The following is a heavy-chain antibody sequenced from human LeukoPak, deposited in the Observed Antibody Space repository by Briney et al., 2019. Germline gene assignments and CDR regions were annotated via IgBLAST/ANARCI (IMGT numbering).Heavy chain of an antibody. CDR3: ARASAYSGYETIDY. CDR2: IYTSGST. D-gene: IGHD5-12*01. J-gene: IGHJ4*02. CDR1: GGSISSYY. Sequence: SETLSLTCTVSGGSISSYYWSWIRQPAGKGLEWIGRIYTSGSTNYNPSLKSRVTMSVDTSKNQFSLKLSSVTAADTAVYYCARASAYSGYETIDYWGQGTLVTVSS. V-gene: IGHV4-4*07.